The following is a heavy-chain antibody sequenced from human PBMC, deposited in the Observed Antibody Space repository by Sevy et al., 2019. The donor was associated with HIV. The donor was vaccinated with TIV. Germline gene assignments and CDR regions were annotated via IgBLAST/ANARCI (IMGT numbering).Heavy chain of an antibody. CDR1: GFTFSSYW. V-gene: IGHV3-7*01. CDR2: MKEDGSEK. Sequence: GGSLRLSCGASGFTFSSYWMSWVRQAPGKGPEWVATMKEDGSEKYYVDSVKGRFTISRDNAKNSLYVQMNSLRAEDTAVYYCVREGLGGFSYSLDCWGQGTLVTVSS. D-gene: IGHD5-18*01. J-gene: IGHJ4*02. CDR3: VREGLGGFSYSLDC.